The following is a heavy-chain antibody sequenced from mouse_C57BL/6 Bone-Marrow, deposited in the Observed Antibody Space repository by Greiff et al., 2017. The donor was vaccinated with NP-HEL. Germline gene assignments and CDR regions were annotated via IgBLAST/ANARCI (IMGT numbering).Heavy chain of an antibody. V-gene: IGHV1-9*01. CDR3: ARLLWLPYYFDY. CDR2: ILPGSGST. CDR1: GYTFTGYW. Sequence: QVQLQQSGAELMKPGASVKLSCKATGYTFTGYWIEWVKQRPGHGLEWIGEILPGSGSTTYNEKFKGKATFTADTSSNTAYMQLSSLTTEDSAIYYCARLLWLPYYFDYWGQGTTLTVSS. D-gene: IGHD2-2*01. J-gene: IGHJ2*01.